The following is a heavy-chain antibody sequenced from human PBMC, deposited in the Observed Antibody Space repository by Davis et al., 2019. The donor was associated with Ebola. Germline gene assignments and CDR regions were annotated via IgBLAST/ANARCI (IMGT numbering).Heavy chain of an antibody. D-gene: IGHD4-11*01. J-gene: IGHJ6*04. CDR3: ARHSNFFYYYYGMDV. CDR1: GYTFTSYW. CDR2: IYGADSDT. V-gene: IGHV5-51*01. Sequence: KVSCKGSGYTFTSYWIGWVRQMPGKGLEWMGIIYGADSDTRYSPSFQGQVTISADKSISTAYLQWSSLKASDTAMYYCARHSNFFYYYYGMDVWGKGTTVTVSS.